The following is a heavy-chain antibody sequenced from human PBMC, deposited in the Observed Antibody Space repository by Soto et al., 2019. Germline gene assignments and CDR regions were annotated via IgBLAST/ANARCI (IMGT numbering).Heavy chain of an antibody. D-gene: IGHD3-22*01. V-gene: IGHV4-59*01. CDR3: AGLNYYDSSGYYPYFDY. J-gene: IGHJ4*02. CDR2: IYYSGST. Sequence: SETLSLTCTVSGGSISSYYWSWIRQPPGKGLEWIGYIYYSGSTNYNPSLKSRVTISVDTSKNQFPLKLSSVTAADTAVYYCAGLNYYDSSGYYPYFDYWGQGTLVTVSS. CDR1: GGSISSYY.